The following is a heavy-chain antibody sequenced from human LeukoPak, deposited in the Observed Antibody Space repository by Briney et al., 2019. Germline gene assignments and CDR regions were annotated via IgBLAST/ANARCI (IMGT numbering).Heavy chain of an antibody. Sequence: SETLSLTSTVSGGSISSYYWSWIRQPPGKGLEWIGYIYYSGSTNYNPSLKSRVTISVDTSKNQFSLKLSSVTAADTAVYYCARSPLDDAFDIWGQGTMVTVSS. V-gene: IGHV4-59*01. CDR1: GGSISSYY. CDR3: ARSPLDDAFDI. J-gene: IGHJ3*02. D-gene: IGHD3-3*01. CDR2: IYYSGST.